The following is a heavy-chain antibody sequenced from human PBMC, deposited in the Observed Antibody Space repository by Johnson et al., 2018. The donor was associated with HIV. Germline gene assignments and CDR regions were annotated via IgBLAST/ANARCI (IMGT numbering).Heavy chain of an antibody. V-gene: IGHV3-30*02. CDR2: IRYDGSNK. D-gene: IGHD5-12*01. CDR3: AREDSGYVPDAFDI. Sequence: QVQLVESGGGVVQPGGSLRLSCVASGFTFSSYGMHWVRQAPGKGLEWVAFIRYDGSNKYYADSVKGRFTISRDNAKNSLYLQMNSLRAEDTALYYCAREDSGYVPDAFDIWGRGTMVTVSS. CDR1: GFTFSSYG. J-gene: IGHJ3*02.